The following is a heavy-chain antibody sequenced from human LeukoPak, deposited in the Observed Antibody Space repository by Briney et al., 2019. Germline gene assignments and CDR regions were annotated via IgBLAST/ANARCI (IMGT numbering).Heavy chain of an antibody. J-gene: IGHJ4*02. CDR1: GGSFRGYY. D-gene: IGHD6-19*01. CDR3: ARDPRESSGWTFDY. V-gene: IGHV4-34*01. Sequence: SETLSLTCAVYGGSFRGYYWNWIRQPPGKGPEWIGEINHSGSTNYNPSLKSRVTISVDTSKNQFSLKLSSVTAADTAVYYCARDPRESSGWTFDYWGQGTLVTVSS. CDR2: INHSGST.